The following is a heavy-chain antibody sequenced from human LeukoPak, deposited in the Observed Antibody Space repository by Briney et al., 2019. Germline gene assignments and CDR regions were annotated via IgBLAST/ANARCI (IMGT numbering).Heavy chain of an antibody. CDR1: EYTFTGYY. J-gene: IGHJ4*02. V-gene: IGHV1-2*02. CDR3: ARASNYYDSSGYYSY. CDR2: INPNSGGT. D-gene: IGHD3-22*01. Sequence: GASVKVSCKASEYTFTGYYMHWVRQAPGQGLEWMGWINPNSGGTNYAQKFQGRVTMTRDTSISTAYMELSRPRSDDTAVYYCARASNYYDSSGYYSYWGQGTLVTVSS.